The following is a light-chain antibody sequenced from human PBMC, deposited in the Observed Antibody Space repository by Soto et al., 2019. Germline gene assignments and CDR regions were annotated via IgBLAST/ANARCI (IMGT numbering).Light chain of an antibody. Sequence: QSVLTQPPSASGSPGQSVTISCTGTSSGVGGYNYVSWYQQHPGKDPKLMIYEVSERPSGVPDRFSGSKSGNTASLTVSGLQAEYEADYYCSSYGGSNNFVFGTGTKVTVL. CDR1: SSGVGGYNY. CDR3: SSYGGSNNFV. CDR2: EVS. J-gene: IGLJ1*01. V-gene: IGLV2-8*01.